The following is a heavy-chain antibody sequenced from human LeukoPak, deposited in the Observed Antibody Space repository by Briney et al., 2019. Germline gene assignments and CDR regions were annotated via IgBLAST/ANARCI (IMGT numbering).Heavy chain of an antibody. J-gene: IGHJ5*02. V-gene: IGHV4-34*01. D-gene: IGHD3-10*01. CDR3: AMAGSLDNWFDP. Sequence: SETLSLTCAVCGGSFSDYYWSWIRQPPGKGLEWIGEIHPSGSTNYNPSLKSRVTISVDTSKNQFSLKLNSVTAADTAVYYCAMAGSLDNWFDPWGQGTLVTVSS. CDR1: GGSFSDYY. CDR2: IHPSGST.